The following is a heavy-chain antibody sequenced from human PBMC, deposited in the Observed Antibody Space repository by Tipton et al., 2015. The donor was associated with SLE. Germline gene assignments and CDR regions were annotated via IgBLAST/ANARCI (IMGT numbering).Heavy chain of an antibody. Sequence: GSLRLSCAASGFTFSSYWMHWVRQAPGKGLVWVSRINSDGSSTSYADSVKGRFTISRDNAKNSLYLQMNSLRPEDTAVYYCAKGRGSSSSLENWGQGTLVTVSS. CDR3: AKGRGSSSSLEN. D-gene: IGHD6-6*01. J-gene: IGHJ4*02. CDR1: GFTFSSYW. V-gene: IGHV3-74*01. CDR2: INSDGSST.